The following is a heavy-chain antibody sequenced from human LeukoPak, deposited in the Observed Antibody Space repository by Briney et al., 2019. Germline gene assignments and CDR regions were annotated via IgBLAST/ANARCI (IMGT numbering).Heavy chain of an antibody. J-gene: IGHJ4*02. V-gene: IGHV1-69*13. Sequence: ASVKVSCKASGGTFSKYTISWVRQRPGQGLEWMGGITPLFGTANYAQKFQGRVTITADESASTAYMELSSLRSEDTAVYYCARDGYSSSSFTPFDYWGQGTLVTVSS. CDR3: ARDGYSSSSFTPFDY. D-gene: IGHD6-6*01. CDR2: ITPLFGTA. CDR1: GGTFSKYT.